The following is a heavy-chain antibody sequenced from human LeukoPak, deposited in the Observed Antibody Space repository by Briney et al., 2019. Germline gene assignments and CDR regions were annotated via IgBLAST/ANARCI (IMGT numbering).Heavy chain of an antibody. CDR1: GYTFTSYG. CDR3: ARGTPTRFGVVPPSWFDP. D-gene: IGHD3-3*01. CDR2: ISAYNGNT. Sequence: GASVKVSCKASGYTFTSYGISWVRQAPGQGLEWMGWISAYNGNTNYAQKLQGRVTMTTDTSTSTAYMELRSLRSDDTAVYYCARGTPTRFGVVPPSWFDPWGQGTLVTVPS. J-gene: IGHJ5*02. V-gene: IGHV1-18*01.